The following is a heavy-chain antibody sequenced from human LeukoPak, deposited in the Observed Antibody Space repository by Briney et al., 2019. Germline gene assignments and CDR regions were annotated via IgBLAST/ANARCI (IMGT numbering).Heavy chain of an antibody. J-gene: IGHJ4*01. D-gene: IGHD3-22*01. CDR1: GYTFTGFY. CDR3: GRGYDSGGYYLPDH. Sequence: SVKVSCKSSGYTFTGFYIQWVRQVHGQWREWMGWIIPNSGDTKYAQKCQGRVTVNRDKSINTAYMELSRQPSDDTSVNYCGRGYDSGGYYLPDHWGQGTLVTVSS. V-gene: IGHV1-2*02. CDR2: IIPNSGDT.